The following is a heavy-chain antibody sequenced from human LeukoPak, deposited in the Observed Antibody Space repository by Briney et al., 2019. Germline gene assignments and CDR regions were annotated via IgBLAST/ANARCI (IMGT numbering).Heavy chain of an antibody. CDR1: GGSISSYY. D-gene: IGHD3/OR15-3a*01. V-gene: IGHV4-4*07. CDR2: FYTSGST. CDR3: ATDLGSTIDC. Sequence: PSETLSLTCTVSGGSISSYYWSWIRQPAGKGLEWIGRFYTSGSTNYNPSHKSRVSMSVDTSKNPFSLKLSSVTAADTAVYYCATDLGSTIDCWGQGTLVTVSS. J-gene: IGHJ4*02.